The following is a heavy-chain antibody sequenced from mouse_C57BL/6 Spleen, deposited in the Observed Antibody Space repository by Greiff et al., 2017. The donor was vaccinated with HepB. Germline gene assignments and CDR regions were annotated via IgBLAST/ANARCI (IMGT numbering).Heavy chain of an antibody. D-gene: IGHD2-2*01. Sequence: EVQVVESGGDLVKPGGSLELSCAASGFTFSSYGMSWVRQTPDKRLEWVATISSGGSYTYYPDSVKGRFTISRDNAKNTLYLQMSSLKSEDTAMYYCARKDDGYDEGFYYYAMDYWGQGTSVTVSS. J-gene: IGHJ4*01. CDR3: ARKDDGYDEGFYYYAMDY. V-gene: IGHV5-6*01. CDR2: ISSGGSYT. CDR1: GFTFSSYG.